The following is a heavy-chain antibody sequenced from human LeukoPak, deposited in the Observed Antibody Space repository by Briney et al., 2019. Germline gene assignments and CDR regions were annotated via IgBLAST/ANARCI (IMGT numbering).Heavy chain of an antibody. Sequence: GGSLRLSCAASGFTFSSYAMSWVRQAPGKGLEWVSAISGSGGSTYYADFVKGRFTISRDNSKNTLYLQMNSLRAEDTAVYYCAKDGDGDNYYYYMDVWGKGTTVTVSS. D-gene: IGHD4-17*01. CDR3: AKDGDGDNYYYYMDV. J-gene: IGHJ6*03. CDR2: ISGSGGST. V-gene: IGHV3-23*01. CDR1: GFTFSSYA.